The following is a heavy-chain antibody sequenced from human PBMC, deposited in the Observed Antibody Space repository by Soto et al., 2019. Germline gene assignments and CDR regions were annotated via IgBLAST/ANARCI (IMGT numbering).Heavy chain of an antibody. CDR1: GFTFSSYA. CDR3: ARDGGYGSGYYYGMDV. J-gene: IGHJ6*02. Sequence: QVQVVESGGGVVQPGRSLRLSCAASGFTFSSYAMHWVRQAPGKGLEWVAVISYDGSNKYYADSVKGRFTISRDSSKNTLYLQMKSLRAEDSAVYYCARDGGYGSGYYYGMDVWGQGTTVTVSS. D-gene: IGHD3-10*01. CDR2: ISYDGSNK. V-gene: IGHV3-30-3*01.